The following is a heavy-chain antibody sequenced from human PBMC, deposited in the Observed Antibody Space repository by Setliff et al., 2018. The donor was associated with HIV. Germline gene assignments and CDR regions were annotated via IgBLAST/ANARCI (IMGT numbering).Heavy chain of an antibody. V-gene: IGHV1-2*06. CDR2: ISPNNGAA. Sequence: ASVKVSCKATSYIIVGYKMNWVRQVPGQGLEWIGRISPNNGAAEYAPRFQGRVRMTLDTSISTAYLEIPSLTSDDAAVYYCARPRVFDSFDVWGQGTMVTVSS. CDR3: ARPRVFDSFDV. CDR1: SYIIVGYK. J-gene: IGHJ3*01.